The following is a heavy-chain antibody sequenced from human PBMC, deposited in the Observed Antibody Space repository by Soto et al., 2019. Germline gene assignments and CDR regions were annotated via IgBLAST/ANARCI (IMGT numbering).Heavy chain of an antibody. CDR1: GYSFSFYG. CDR3: ARADVTTRSLDY. CDR2: INPTDGNR. D-gene: IGHD1-1*01. Sequence: GASVKVSCKASGYSFSFYGINWVRQAPGQGLEWMGWINPTDGNRNFAQKFEGRVTMTTATSTNTVFMELRSLKSDDTAIYYCARADVTTRSLDYWGPGTLVTVSS. V-gene: IGHV1-18*01. J-gene: IGHJ4*02.